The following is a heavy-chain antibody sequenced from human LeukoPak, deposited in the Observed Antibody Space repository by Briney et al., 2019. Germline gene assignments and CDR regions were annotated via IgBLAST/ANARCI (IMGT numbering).Heavy chain of an antibody. J-gene: IGHJ4*02. CDR3: ARLYGSGDGDY. D-gene: IGHD3-10*01. CDR2: IHHSGST. Sequence: SETLSLTCTVSGDSVSNYYWSWFRQPPGKGPEWIGYIHHSGSTNHNPSLTSRVTISVDMSKNQFSLKLSSVTAADTAVYYCARLYGSGDGDYWGQGTLVTVSS. V-gene: IGHV4-59*08. CDR1: GDSVSNYY.